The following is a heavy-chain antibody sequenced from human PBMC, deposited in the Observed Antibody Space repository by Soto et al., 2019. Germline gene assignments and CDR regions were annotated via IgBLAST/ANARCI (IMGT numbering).Heavy chain of an antibody. CDR2: IYYSGST. D-gene: IGHD2-8*01. Sequence: SETLSLTCTVSGGSISSSSYYWGWIRQPPGKGLEWIGSIYYSGSTYYSPSLKSRVTISVDTSKNQFSLKLSSVTAADTAVYYCARHGGLMVYASWFDPWGQGTLVTVSS. CDR1: GGSISSSSYY. V-gene: IGHV4-39*01. CDR3: ARHGGLMVYASWFDP. J-gene: IGHJ5*02.